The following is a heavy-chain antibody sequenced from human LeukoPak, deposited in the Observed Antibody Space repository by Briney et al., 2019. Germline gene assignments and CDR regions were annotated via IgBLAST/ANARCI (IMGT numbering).Heavy chain of an antibody. Sequence: GGSLRLSCAASGFSFDDYGMSWVRQAPGKGLEWVSAISGSGGSTYYADSMKGRFTIFRDNSKNTLYLQMNSLRAEDTAVYYCAKDRWVFEGASGFDYWGQGTLVTVSS. CDR3: AKDRWVFEGASGFDY. CDR1: GFSFDDYG. CDR2: ISGSGGST. V-gene: IGHV3-23*01. D-gene: IGHD1-26*01. J-gene: IGHJ4*02.